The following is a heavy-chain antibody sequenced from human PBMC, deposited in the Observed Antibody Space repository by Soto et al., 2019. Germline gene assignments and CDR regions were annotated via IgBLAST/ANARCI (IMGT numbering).Heavy chain of an antibody. V-gene: IGHV3-23*01. CDR2: ISGSGGST. CDR3: AKDKLLWFGAFDDAFDI. Sequence: EVQLLESGGGLVQPGGSLRLSCAASGFTFSSYAMSWVRQAPGKGLEWVSAISGSGGSTYYADSVKGRFTISRDNSKNTLYLQMNSLRAEDTAVYYCAKDKLLWFGAFDDAFDIWGQGTMVTVSS. J-gene: IGHJ3*02. D-gene: IGHD3-10*01. CDR1: GFTFSSYA.